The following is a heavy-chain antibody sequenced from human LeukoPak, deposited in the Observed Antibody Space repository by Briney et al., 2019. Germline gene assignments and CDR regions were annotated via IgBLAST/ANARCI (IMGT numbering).Heavy chain of an antibody. Sequence: SETLSLTCAVYGGSFSGYYWSWIRQPPGKGLEWIGEINHSGSTNYNPSLKSRVTTSVDTSKNQFSLKLSSVTAADTAVYYCARGGGYSSSSFDYWGQGTLVTVSS. CDR2: INHSGST. CDR3: ARGGGYSSSSFDY. V-gene: IGHV4-34*01. D-gene: IGHD6-6*01. J-gene: IGHJ4*02. CDR1: GGSFSGYY.